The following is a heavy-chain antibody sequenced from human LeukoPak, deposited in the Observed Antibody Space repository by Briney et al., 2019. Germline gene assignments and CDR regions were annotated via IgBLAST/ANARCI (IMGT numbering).Heavy chain of an antibody. J-gene: IGHJ5*02. V-gene: IGHV4-30-4*01. D-gene: IGHD2-15*01. Sequence: PSETLSLTCTVSGGSISSGDYYWSWIRQPPGKGLEWIGYIYYSGSTYYNPSLKSRVTISVDTSKNQFSLKLSSVTAADTAVYYCARQVVVAELWFDPWGQGTLVTVSS. CDR1: GGSISSGDYY. CDR2: IYYSGST. CDR3: ARQVVVAELWFDP.